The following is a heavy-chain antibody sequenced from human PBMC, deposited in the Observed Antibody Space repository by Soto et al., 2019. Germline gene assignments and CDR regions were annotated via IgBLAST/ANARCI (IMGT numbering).Heavy chain of an antibody. V-gene: IGHV4-39*01. Sequence: PSETLSLTCTVSGGSISSSSYYWGWIRQPPGKGLEWIGSIYYSGSTYYNPSLKSRVTISVDTSKNQFSLKLSSVTAADTAVYYCARQYTVTTERFDYWGQGTLVTVSS. J-gene: IGHJ4*02. CDR2: IYYSGST. CDR3: ARQYTVTTERFDY. D-gene: IGHD4-4*01. CDR1: GGSISSSSYY.